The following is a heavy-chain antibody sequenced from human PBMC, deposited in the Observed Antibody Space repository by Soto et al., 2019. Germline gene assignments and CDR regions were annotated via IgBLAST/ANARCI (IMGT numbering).Heavy chain of an antibody. J-gene: IGHJ4*02. D-gene: IGHD2-15*01. CDR3: AKEGCSGGICYGFDY. V-gene: IGHV3-30*18. CDR2: MSWDGSDE. CDR1: GFTFSSYG. Sequence: QVQLVESGGGVVQPGRSLRLSCAASGFTFSSYGMHWVRQAPGKGLEWVAVMSWDGSDECYEETVKGRFTASRDNSRKTLYLQMNSLRNEDTSVYYCAKEGCSGGICYGFDYWGQGTLVTISS.